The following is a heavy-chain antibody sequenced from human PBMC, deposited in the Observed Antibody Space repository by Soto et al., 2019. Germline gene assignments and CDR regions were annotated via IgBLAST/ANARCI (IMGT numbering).Heavy chain of an antibody. Sequence: ASVKVSCEASGYTFTGYYIHWVRQAPGQGLEWMGWINPNSGGTNYAQKFQGWVTMTRDTSISTAYMELSRLRSDDTAVYYCARGMGHYDSSGLLDYYYGMDIWGQGTRVTV. CDR2: INPNSGGT. V-gene: IGHV1-2*04. D-gene: IGHD3-22*01. CDR3: ARGMGHYDSSGLLDYYYGMDI. CDR1: GYTFTGYY. J-gene: IGHJ6*02.